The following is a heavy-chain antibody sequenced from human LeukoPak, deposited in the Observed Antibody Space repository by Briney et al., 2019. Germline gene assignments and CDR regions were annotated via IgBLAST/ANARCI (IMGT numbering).Heavy chain of an antibody. CDR2: INTNTGNP. V-gene: IGHV7-4-1*02. Sequence: ASVKVSCKASGYTFTSYAMNWMRQAPGQGLEWMGWINTNTGNPTYAQGFTGRFVFSLDTSVSTTYLQISSLKAEDTAVYYCARVKSSSGRYLDYWGQGTLVTVSS. D-gene: IGHD6-19*01. CDR3: ARVKSSSGRYLDY. CDR1: GYTFTSYA. J-gene: IGHJ4*02.